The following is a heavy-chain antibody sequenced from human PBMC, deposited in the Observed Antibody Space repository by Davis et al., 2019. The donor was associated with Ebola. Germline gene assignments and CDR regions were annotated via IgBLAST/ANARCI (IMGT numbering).Heavy chain of an antibody. CDR2: INHSGST. CDR3: ARSFEEPNFDY. V-gene: IGHV4-34*01. CDR1: GGSFSGYY. J-gene: IGHJ4*02. D-gene: IGHD1-14*01. Sequence: PSETLSLTCAVYGGSFSGYYWSWIRQPPGKGLEWIGEINHSGSTNYNPSLKSRVTISVDTSKNQFSLKLSSVTAADTAVYYCARSFEEPNFDYWGQGTLVTVSS.